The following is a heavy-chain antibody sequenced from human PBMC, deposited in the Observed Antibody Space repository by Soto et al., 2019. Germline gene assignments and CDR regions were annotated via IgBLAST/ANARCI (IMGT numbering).Heavy chain of an antibody. Sequence: PGEFLKISCKGYGYTFTDYWIGWVRQMPGKGLELIGLIYPGDSDTRYSPSFQGRVTTSADKSISTAFLQWSSLRASDTAMFYCASQKTVIRGPLSSNWFDPWGQGTLVTVSS. CDR3: ASQKTVIRGPLSSNWFDP. D-gene: IGHD1-1*01. V-gene: IGHV5-51*01. CDR2: IYPGDSDT. J-gene: IGHJ5*02. CDR1: GYTFTDYW.